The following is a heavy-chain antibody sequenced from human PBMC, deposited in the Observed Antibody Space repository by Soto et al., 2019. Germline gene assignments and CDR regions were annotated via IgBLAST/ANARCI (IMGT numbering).Heavy chain of an antibody. V-gene: IGHV1-69*06. D-gene: IGHD6-6*01. CDR1: GGTFSSYA. Sequence: QLQLVQSGAEVKKPGSSVKVSCKASGGTFSSYAISWVRQAPGQGLEWMGGVIPIFGTANYAQKFQGRVTITADKSTSTADMELSSRRSEDTAVYYCARGRVIAARPLFDYWGQGTLVTVSS. CDR2: VIPIFGTA. J-gene: IGHJ4*02. CDR3: ARGRVIAARPLFDY.